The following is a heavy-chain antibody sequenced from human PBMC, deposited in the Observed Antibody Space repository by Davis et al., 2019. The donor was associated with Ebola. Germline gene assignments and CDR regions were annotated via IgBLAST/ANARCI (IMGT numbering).Heavy chain of an antibody. J-gene: IGHJ4*02. Sequence: ASVKVSCKASGYTFTSYAMHWVRQAPGQRLEWMGWINAGNGNTKYSQKFQGRVTITRDTSASTAYMELSSLRSDDTAVYYCARDVSVRSVGAPSRFYYWGQGTLVTVSS. V-gene: IGHV1-3*01. CDR3: ARDVSVRSVGAPSRFYY. CDR2: INAGNGNT. CDR1: GYTFTSYA. D-gene: IGHD1-26*01.